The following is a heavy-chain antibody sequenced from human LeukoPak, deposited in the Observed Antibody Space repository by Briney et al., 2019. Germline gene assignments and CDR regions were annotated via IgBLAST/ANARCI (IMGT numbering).Heavy chain of an antibody. CDR3: AKDTRGYYKPVDS. CDR1: GFTFSNYG. CDR2: ITGGGYTT. V-gene: IGHV3-23*01. J-gene: IGHJ4*02. D-gene: IGHD3-9*01. Sequence: GGSLRLSCAASGFTFSNYGMNWVRQAPGEGLEWVSAITGGGYTTYYADSVKGRFTISRDNSSNTLYLQMNSLRAEDTAVYYCAKDTRGYYKPVDSWGQGTLVTVSS.